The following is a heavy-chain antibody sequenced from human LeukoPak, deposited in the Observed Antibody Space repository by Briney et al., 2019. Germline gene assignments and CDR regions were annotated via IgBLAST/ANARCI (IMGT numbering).Heavy chain of an antibody. CDR1: GGSFSGYY. CDR2: INHSGST. V-gene: IGHV4-34*01. Sequence: PSETLSLTCAVYGGSFSGYYWSWLGQPPGQGLEWIGEINHSGSTNYNPSLKSRVTISVDTSKNQFSLKLSSVTAADTGVYYCARWEGGSYYDFDYWGQGTLVTVSS. CDR3: ARWEGGSYYDFDY. J-gene: IGHJ4*02. D-gene: IGHD1-26*01.